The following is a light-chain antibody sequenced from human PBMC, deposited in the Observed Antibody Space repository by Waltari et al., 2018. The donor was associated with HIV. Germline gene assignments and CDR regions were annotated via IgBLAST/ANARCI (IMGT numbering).Light chain of an antibody. J-gene: IGKJ3*01. CDR1: QTISTY. CDR3: QQSYSSPLT. Sequence: DIQLTQSPSSLSASVGDRVTIACRASQTISTYLNWYQQKPGQAPKLLISAASSLQSGVPSRFSGSASGTDFTLTISSLQPEDYATYYCQQSYSSPLTFGPGTKVDIK. V-gene: IGKV1-39*01. CDR2: AAS.